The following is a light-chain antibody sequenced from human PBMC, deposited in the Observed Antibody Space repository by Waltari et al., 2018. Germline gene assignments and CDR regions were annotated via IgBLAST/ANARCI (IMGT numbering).Light chain of an antibody. V-gene: IGKV3-15*01. CDR2: GAS. J-gene: IGKJ1*01. CDR1: QSVTTN. CDR3: QQYHQRPPWT. Sequence: VLTQFPDTLSVSPGERATLSCRASQSVTTNLAWYQQKPGLPPRLRIYGASTRATGVPARFSGSWSGTEVTLIISSLQSEDFAVYYCQQYHQRPPWTFGQGTKVDIK.